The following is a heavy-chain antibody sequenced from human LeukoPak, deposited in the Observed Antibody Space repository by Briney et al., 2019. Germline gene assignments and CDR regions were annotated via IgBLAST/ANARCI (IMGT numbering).Heavy chain of an antibody. CDR1: GFTFSNAW. V-gene: IGHV3-23*01. CDR3: AKRISSGWSYYFDY. Sequence: GGSLRLSCAAAGFTFSNAWMSWVRQAPGEGLEWVSAISYSGGSTYYADSVKGRFTISRDNSKNTLYLQMNRLRAEDTAVYYCAKRISSGWSYYFDYWGQGTLVTVSS. J-gene: IGHJ4*02. D-gene: IGHD6-19*01. CDR2: ISYSGGST.